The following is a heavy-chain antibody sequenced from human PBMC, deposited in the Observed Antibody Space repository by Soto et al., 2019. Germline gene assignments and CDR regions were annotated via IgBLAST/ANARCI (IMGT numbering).Heavy chain of an antibody. Sequence: EVQLVESGGGLVQPGGSLRLSCAASGFTFSSYSMNWVRQAPGKGLEWVSYISSSSSTIYYADSVKGRFTISRDNAKNSLYLQMNSLRGEDTAVYYCARGYYYDSSGYYYAIDYWGQGTLVTVSS. V-gene: IGHV3-48*01. CDR1: GFTFSSYS. CDR2: ISSSSSTI. D-gene: IGHD3-22*01. CDR3: ARGYYYDSSGYYYAIDY. J-gene: IGHJ4*02.